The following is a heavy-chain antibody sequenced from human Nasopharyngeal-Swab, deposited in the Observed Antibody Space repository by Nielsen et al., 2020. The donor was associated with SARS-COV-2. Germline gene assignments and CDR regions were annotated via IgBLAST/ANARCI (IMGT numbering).Heavy chain of an antibody. Sequence: GSLRLSCSVSGDSTNSYYCHWIRQAPGKGLEWIGYVHYSGNTNYNPSLKSRVTISVDTSKNQFSLKLSSVTAADTAVYYCARDHSYYDSNGYYFDYWGLGTLVTVSS. D-gene: IGHD3-22*01. CDR2: VHYSGNT. CDR3: ARDHSYYDSNGYYFDY. V-gene: IGHV4-59*01. J-gene: IGHJ4*02. CDR1: GDSTNSYY.